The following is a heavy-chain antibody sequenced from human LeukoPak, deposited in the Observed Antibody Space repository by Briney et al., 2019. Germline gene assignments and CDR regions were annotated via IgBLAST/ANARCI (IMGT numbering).Heavy chain of an antibody. D-gene: IGHD3-22*01. CDR3: ARDSLTMIVGRQKRGLDY. V-gene: IGHV3-48*03. CDR2: IISSGRTI. CDR1: GFTFSSYE. J-gene: IGHJ4*02. Sequence: GGSLRLSCAASGFTFSSYEMNWVRQAPGKGLEWVSYIISSGRTIYYAESVKGRFTISRDNAKNSLYLQMNSLRAEDTAVYYCARDSLTMIVGRQKRGLDYWGQGTLVTVSS.